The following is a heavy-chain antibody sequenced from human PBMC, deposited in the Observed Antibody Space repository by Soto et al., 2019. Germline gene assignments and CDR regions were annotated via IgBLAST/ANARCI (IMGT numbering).Heavy chain of an antibody. J-gene: IGHJ5*02. Sequence: SETLSLTCTVSGGSISSSSYYWGWIRQPPGKGLEWIGSIYYSGSTYYNPSLKSRVTISVDTSKNQFSLKLSSVTAADTAVYYCARQSRLRFLEWLSWFDPWGQGTLVTVSS. V-gene: IGHV4-39*01. CDR1: GGSISSSSYY. CDR3: ARQSRLRFLEWLSWFDP. D-gene: IGHD3-3*01. CDR2: IYYSGST.